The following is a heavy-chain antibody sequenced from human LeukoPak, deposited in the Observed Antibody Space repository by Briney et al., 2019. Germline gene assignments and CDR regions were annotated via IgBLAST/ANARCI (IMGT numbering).Heavy chain of an antibody. Sequence: SETLSLTCAVYGGSLSGSYWSWIRQPPGKGLEWIGEINHVGSTTYNPSLKSRVTISVDTSKNHFPLKRSSVTAADTAVFYCARGVPSYAYDGSGYYHSSAGYKPWGQGTLVTVSS. CDR2: INHVGST. V-gene: IGHV4-34*01. J-gene: IGHJ3*01. CDR1: GGSLSGSY. D-gene: IGHD3-22*01. CDR3: ARGVPSYAYDGSGYYHSSAGYKP.